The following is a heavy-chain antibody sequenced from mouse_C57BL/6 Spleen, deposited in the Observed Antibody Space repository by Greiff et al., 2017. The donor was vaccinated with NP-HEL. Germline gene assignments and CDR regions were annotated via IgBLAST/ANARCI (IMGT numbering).Heavy chain of an antibody. CDR3: ARPDSSGYEGYAMDY. CDR2: INPYNGGT. Sequence: VQLQQSGPVLVKPGASVKMSCKASGYTFTDYYMNWVKQSHGKSLEWIGVINPYNGGTSYNQKFKGKATLTVDKSSSTAYMELNSLTSEDSAVYYCARPDSSGYEGYAMDYWGQGTSVTVSS. J-gene: IGHJ4*01. CDR1: GYTFTDYY. D-gene: IGHD3-2*02. V-gene: IGHV1-19*01.